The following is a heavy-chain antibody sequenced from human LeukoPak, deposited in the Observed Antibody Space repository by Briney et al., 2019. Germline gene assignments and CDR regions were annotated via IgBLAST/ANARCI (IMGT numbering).Heavy chain of an antibody. CDR1: GYTFTGYY. CDR2: INPNSGGT. CDR3: ARSPRVNYDFWSGLNWFDP. J-gene: IGHJ5*02. D-gene: IGHD3-3*01. Sequence: EASVKVSCKASGYTFTGYYMHWVRQAPEQGLEWMGWINPNSGGTNYAQKFQGRVTMTRDTSISTAYMELSRLRSDDTAVYYCARSPRVNYDFWSGLNWFDPWGQGTLVTVSS. V-gene: IGHV1-2*02.